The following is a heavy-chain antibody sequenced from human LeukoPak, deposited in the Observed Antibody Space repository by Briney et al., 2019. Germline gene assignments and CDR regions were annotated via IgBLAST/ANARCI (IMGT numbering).Heavy chain of an antibody. CDR3: ARAGRDYGDYHWFDP. D-gene: IGHD4-17*01. J-gene: IGHJ5*02. V-gene: IGHV3-30-3*01. Sequence: GGSLRLSCAASGFTSSSNAMDWVRQAPGKGLEWVAVISYDGSNKYYADSVKGRFTISRDTSKNTLYLQMNSLRAEDTAVYYCARAGRDYGDYHWFDPWGQGTLVTVSS. CDR2: ISYDGSNK. CDR1: GFTSSSNA.